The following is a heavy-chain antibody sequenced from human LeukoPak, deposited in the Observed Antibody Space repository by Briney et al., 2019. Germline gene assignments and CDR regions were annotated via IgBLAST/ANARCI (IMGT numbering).Heavy chain of an antibody. CDR1: GFTFSSYS. J-gene: IGHJ6*03. V-gene: IGHV3-74*01. D-gene: IGHD3-10*01. CDR3: ARVGGSGSYYNPFYYYYYMDV. CDR2: INSDGSST. Sequence: GGSLRLSCAASGFTFSSYSMNWVRQAPGKGLVWVSRINSDGSSTSYADSVKGRFTISRDNAKNTLYLQMNSLRAEDTAVYYCARVGGSGSYYNPFYYYYYMDVWGKGTTVTVSS.